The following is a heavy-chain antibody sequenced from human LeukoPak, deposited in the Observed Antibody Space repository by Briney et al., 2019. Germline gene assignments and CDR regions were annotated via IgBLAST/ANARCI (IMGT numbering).Heavy chain of an antibody. CDR1: GFTVSSNY. V-gene: IGHV3-53*01. CDR3: ASMVAGQYFYY. CDR2: IHSGGST. D-gene: IGHD6-19*01. J-gene: IGHJ4*02. Sequence: PGGSLRLSSAASGFTVSSNYMSWVRQAPGKVLEWVSVIHSGGSTYYDGSLKGRFTISRDNSKNTLYLQMNGLRAEDTAVYNCASMVAGQYFYYWGQGNLVTVSS.